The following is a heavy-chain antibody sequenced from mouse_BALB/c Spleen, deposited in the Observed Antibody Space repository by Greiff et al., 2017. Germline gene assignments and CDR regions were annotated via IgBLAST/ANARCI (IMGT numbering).Heavy chain of an antibody. CDR2: IYPGGGYT. CDR3: ASERGHYYAMDY. J-gene: IGHJ4*01. CDR1: GYTFTNYW. Sequence: VQGVESGAELVRPGTSVKMSCKAAGYTFTNYWIGWVKQRPGHGLEWIGDIYPGGGYTNYNEKFKGKATLTADTSSSTAYMQLSSLTSEDSAIYYCASERGHYYAMDYWGQGTSVTVSS. V-gene: IGHV1-63*02.